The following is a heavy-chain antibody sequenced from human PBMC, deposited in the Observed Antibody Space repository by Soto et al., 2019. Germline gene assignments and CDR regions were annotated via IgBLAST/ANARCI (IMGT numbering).Heavy chain of an antibody. J-gene: IGHJ4*02. CDR3: AHRLCDSSCYWDVGFFDY. CDR2: IYWDDDK. V-gene: IGHV2-5*02. D-gene: IGHD2-15*01. CDR1: GFSLSTSGVG. Sequence: QITLKESGPTLVKPTQTLTLTCTFSGFSLSTSGVGVGWIRQPPGKALECLALIYWDDDKRYSPSLRSRLSVTKDTSKNQVVLTMTNMGPVDTGTYYCAHRLCDSSCYWDVGFFDYWGQGTLVTVSS.